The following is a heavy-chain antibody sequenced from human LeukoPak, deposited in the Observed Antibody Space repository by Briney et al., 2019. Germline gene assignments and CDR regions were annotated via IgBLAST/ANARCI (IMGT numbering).Heavy chain of an antibody. V-gene: IGHV4-38-2*02. D-gene: IGHD5-12*01. Sequence: SETLSLTCNVSGYSISSGYYWAWIRQSPGKGLEWIGSIYHSGSTYYNPSLKSRVTMSVDTSKKQFSLNLSSVTAADTAVYYCARDLLHRGYAFDIWGQGTMVTVSS. CDR1: GYSISSGYY. J-gene: IGHJ3*02. CDR2: IYHSGST. CDR3: ARDLLHRGYAFDI.